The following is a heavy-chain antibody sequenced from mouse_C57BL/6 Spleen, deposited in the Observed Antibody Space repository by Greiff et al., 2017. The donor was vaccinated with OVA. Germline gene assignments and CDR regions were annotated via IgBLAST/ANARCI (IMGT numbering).Heavy chain of an antibody. CDR3: ARGRQPMDY. CDR1: GYTFTSYW. D-gene: IGHD3-2*01. V-gene: IGHV1-69*01. J-gene: IGHJ4*01. CDR2: IDPSDSYT. Sequence: VQLQQPGAELVMPGASVKLSCKASGYTFTSYWMHWVKQRPGQGLEWIGEIDPSDSYTNYNQKFKGKSTLTVDKSSSTAYMQLSSLTSEDSAVYYCARGRQPMDYWGQGTSVTVSS.